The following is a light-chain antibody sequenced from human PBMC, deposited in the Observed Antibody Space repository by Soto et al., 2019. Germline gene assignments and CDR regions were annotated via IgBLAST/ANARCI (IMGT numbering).Light chain of an antibody. J-gene: IGLJ3*02. Sequence: QSVLTQPPSASGTPGQRVTISCSGSSSNIGSNYVYWYQQLPGTAPKLLIYRNNQRPSGVPDRFSGSKSGTSASLAISGLRSEDEVDYYCAAWDDSLSGPGVFGGGTKVT. CDR3: AAWDDSLSGPGV. V-gene: IGLV1-47*01. CDR2: RNN. CDR1: SSNIGSNY.